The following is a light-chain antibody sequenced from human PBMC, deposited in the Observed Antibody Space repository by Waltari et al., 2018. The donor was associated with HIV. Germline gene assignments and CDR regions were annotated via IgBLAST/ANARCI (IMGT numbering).Light chain of an antibody. J-gene: IGKJ1*01. V-gene: IGKV4-1*01. Sequence: DIVMTQSPDSLAVSLGERATINCKSSQSLLSSSNRKNNLAWYQQKPGQSPKLLIYWASTRQSGVPDRFRGSESGTDFTLTITRLQAEDVAVYYCQQYDSSPWTFGQGTKVELK. CDR1: QSLLSSSNRKNN. CDR3: QQYDSSPWT. CDR2: WAS.